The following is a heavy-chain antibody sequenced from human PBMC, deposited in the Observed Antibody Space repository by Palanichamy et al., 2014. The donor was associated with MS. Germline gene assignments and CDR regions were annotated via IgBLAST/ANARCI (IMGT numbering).Heavy chain of an antibody. Sequence: QVHLQESGPGLVKPSQTLTLTCTASGGSINSGDFYWSWIRQTPGKGLEWIGYIYDTGSTHYNPSLKSRVVISGDRSKNQLFLKMVSVSAADTAMYFCARDNGMARGLWAYWGQGTLVTVSS. V-gene: IGHV4-30-4*01. J-gene: IGHJ4*02. CDR2: IYDTGST. CDR3: ARDNGMARGLWAY. CDR1: GGSINSGDFY. D-gene: IGHD3-10*01.